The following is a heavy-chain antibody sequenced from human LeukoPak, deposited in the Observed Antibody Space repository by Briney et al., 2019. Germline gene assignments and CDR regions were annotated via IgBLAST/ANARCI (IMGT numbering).Heavy chain of an antibody. J-gene: IGHJ6*03. Sequence: SVKVSCKASGGTFSSYAISWVRQAPGQGLEWMGGIIPIFGTANYAQKFQGRVTITADESTSTAYMELSSLRSEDTAVYYCARAAYYYDSSGYYPGRRYYYYMDVWGKGTTVTISS. V-gene: IGHV1-69*01. D-gene: IGHD3-22*01. CDR1: GGTFSSYA. CDR3: ARAAYYYDSSGYYPGRRYYYYMDV. CDR2: IIPIFGTA.